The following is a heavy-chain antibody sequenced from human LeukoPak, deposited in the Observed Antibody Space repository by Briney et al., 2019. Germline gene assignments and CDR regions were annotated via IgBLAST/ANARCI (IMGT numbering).Heavy chain of an antibody. Sequence: AGGSLRLSCAASGFTFSSYAMSWVRQAPGKGLEWVSAISGSGGSTYYADSVKGRFTISRDNSKNTLYLQMNSLRAEDTAVYYCANEERVHDYGVRGAFDIWGQGTMVTVSS. CDR3: ANEERVHDYGVRGAFDI. CDR2: ISGSGGST. V-gene: IGHV3-23*01. D-gene: IGHD4-17*01. CDR1: GFTFSSYA. J-gene: IGHJ3*02.